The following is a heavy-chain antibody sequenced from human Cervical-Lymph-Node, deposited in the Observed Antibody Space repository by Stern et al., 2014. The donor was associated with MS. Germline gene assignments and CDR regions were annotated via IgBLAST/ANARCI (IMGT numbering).Heavy chain of an antibody. V-gene: IGHV5-51*01. CDR2: VYPGDSGT. Sequence: EVQLVESGAEARKPGESLKLSCKGSVGSFSGYWIGWVRPRPGEGLEWVGIVYPGDSGTSYSPPFQSHVTMSAHKSLHTPYPPLGSLKASDTAIYYCARRIRDGSDWDAFNIWGQGTMVTVSS. J-gene: IGHJ3*02. D-gene: IGHD5-24*01. CDR3: ARRIRDGSDWDAFNI. CDR1: VGSFSGYW.